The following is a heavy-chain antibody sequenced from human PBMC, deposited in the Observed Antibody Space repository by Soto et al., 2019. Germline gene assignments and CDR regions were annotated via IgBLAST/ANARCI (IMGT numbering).Heavy chain of an antibody. J-gene: IGHJ5*02. V-gene: IGHV1-69*13. D-gene: IGHD6-19*01. Sequence: SVKVSCKASGGTFSSYAISWVRQAPGQGLEWMGGIIPIFGTANYAQKFQGRVTITADESTSTAYMELSSLRSEDTAVYYCARIAVAGTLWNWFDPWGQGTLVTVS. CDR3: ARIAVAGTLWNWFDP. CDR2: IIPIFGTA. CDR1: GGTFSSYA.